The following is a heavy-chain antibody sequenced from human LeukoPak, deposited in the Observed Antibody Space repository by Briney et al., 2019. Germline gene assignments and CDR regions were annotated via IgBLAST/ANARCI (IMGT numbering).Heavy chain of an antibody. D-gene: IGHD1-14*01. CDR3: ARSNQADDY. CDR2: INPGGSSI. V-gene: IGHV3-74*01. J-gene: IGHJ4*02. CDR1: GFTFSIYW. Sequence: PGRSLRLSCAASGFTFSIYWMHWVRQVPGKGLVWVARINPGGSSITYADSVKGRFTISRDNAKNTLYLQMDSLRAEDTGVHYCARSNQADDYWGQGTLVTVSS.